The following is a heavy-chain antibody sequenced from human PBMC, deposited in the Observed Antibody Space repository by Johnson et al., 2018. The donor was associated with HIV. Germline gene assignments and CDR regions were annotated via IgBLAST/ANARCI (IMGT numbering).Heavy chain of an antibody. Sequence: QVQLVESGGGVVQPGRSLRLSCAASGFTFSDYYMSWIRQAPGKGLEWVSYISSSGSTIYYADSVKGRFTISRDNSKNTLYLQMNSLSAEDTAVYYCASFAAAGDAFDIWGQGTMVTVSS. CDR3: ASFAAAGDAFDI. CDR1: GFTFSDYY. CDR2: ISSSGSTI. V-gene: IGHV3-11*04. D-gene: IGHD6-13*01. J-gene: IGHJ3*02.